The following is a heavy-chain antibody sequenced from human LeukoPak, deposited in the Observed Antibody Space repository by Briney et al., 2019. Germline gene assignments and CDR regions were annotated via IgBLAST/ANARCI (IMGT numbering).Heavy chain of an antibody. Sequence: PGGSLRLSCEASGFIFSDHDTDWVRQAPGKGLEWVAFIRYDGSNKYYADSVKGRFTISRGNSKNTLYLQMNSLRAEDTAVYYCAKDGGSGWYFDYWGQGTLVTVSS. D-gene: IGHD6-19*01. CDR2: IRYDGSNK. CDR1: GFIFSDHD. CDR3: AKDGGSGWYFDY. J-gene: IGHJ4*02. V-gene: IGHV3-30*02.